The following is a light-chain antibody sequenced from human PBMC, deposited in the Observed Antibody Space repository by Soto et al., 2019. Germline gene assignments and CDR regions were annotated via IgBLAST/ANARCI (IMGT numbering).Light chain of an antibody. CDR1: SSNIGAGYD. J-gene: IGLJ3*02. Sequence: QAVVTQPPSVSGAPGQRVTISCTGSSSNIGAGYDVHWYQQLPGTAPKLLIYGNSNRPSGVPDRFSGSKSGTSASLAITGLQAEDEAEYYCQSYDSSLRGSVFGGGTKLTVL. V-gene: IGLV1-40*01. CDR3: QSYDSSLRGSV. CDR2: GNS.